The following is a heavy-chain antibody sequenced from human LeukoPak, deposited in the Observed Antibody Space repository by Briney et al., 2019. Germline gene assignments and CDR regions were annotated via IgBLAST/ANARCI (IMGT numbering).Heavy chain of an antibody. D-gene: IGHD3-22*01. J-gene: IGHJ4*02. CDR2: ISYDGSNK. V-gene: IGHV3-30-3*01. CDR3: AQSRCYYDSSGYYDY. CDR1: GFTFSSYA. Sequence: GGSLRLSCAASGFTFSSYAMHWVRQAPGKGLEWVEVISYDGSNKYYADSVKGRFTISRDNSKNTLYLQMNSLRAEDTAVYYCAQSRCYYDSSGYYDYWGQGTLVTVSS.